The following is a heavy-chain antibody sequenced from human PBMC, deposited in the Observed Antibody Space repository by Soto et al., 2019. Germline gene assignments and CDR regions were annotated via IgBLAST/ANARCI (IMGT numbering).Heavy chain of an antibody. D-gene: IGHD3-3*01. J-gene: IGHJ6*02. V-gene: IGHV3-48*03. CDR3: ARETLTLFGGVRDNVYYGMDV. CDR2: IGTSETIR. CDR1: GFTFSSYE. Sequence: EVQLEEPGGGLVQPGGSLRLSCAASGFTFSSYEMNWVRQVPGKGLQWVSYIGTSETIRYYADSVKGRFTISRDNAKNSLYLQMNSLRAEDTAIYYCARETLTLFGGVRDNVYYGMDVWGPGTTVTVSS.